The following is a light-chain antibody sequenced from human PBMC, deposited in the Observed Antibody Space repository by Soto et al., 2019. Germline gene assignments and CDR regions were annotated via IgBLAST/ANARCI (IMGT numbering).Light chain of an antibody. J-gene: IGKJ1*01. CDR1: QSVSSSY. CDR3: QQYGSSPRT. CDR2: GAS. Sequence: IVLTQSPGPLSLSPGERATLSCRASQSVSSSYLAWYQQKPGQAPRLLIYGASSRATGIPDRVSGSGSGTDFTLTISRLEPEDFAVNYCQQYGSSPRTFGQGTKVDIK. V-gene: IGKV3-20*01.